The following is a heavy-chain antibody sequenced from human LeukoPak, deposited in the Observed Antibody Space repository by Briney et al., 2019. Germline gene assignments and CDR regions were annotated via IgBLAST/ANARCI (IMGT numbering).Heavy chain of an antibody. V-gene: IGHV3-21*01. CDR1: GFTFSSYS. CDR3: ARRYWYYGSGSRGYFDY. Sequence: GGSLRLSCAASGFTFSSYSMNWVRQAPGKGLEWVSSISSSSSYIYYADSVKGRFTISRDNAKDSLYLQMNSLRAEDTAVYYCARRYWYYGSGSRGYFDYWGQGTLVTVSS. J-gene: IGHJ4*02. CDR2: ISSSSSYI. D-gene: IGHD3-10*01.